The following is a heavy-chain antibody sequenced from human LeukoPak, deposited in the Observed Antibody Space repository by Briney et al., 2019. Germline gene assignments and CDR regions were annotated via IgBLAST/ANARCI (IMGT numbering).Heavy chain of an antibody. V-gene: IGHV3-21*01. CDR3: ASGLVIDY. D-gene: IGHD3/OR15-3a*01. CDR1: GFTFSSYS. CDR2: ISSSSSYI. Sequence: GGSLRLSCAASGFTFSSYSMNWVRQAPGKGLEWVSSISSSSSYIYYADSVKGRFTISRDDARQSLYLQMDSLRVEDTAIYFCASGLVIDYWGQGTLVTVSS. J-gene: IGHJ4*02.